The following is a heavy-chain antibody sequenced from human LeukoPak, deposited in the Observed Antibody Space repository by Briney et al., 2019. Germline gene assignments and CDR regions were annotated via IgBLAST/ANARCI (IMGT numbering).Heavy chain of an antibody. CDR3: AKVGSGWYDFYYFDY. Sequence: GGSLRLSCAASGFTLSNYVMRWVRQAPGKGLEWVASITNSGGSYADSVKGRFTISRDNSQNILYLQMDSLRAEDTAVYYCAKVGSGWYDFYYFDYWGQGTLVTVSS. J-gene: IGHJ4*02. D-gene: IGHD6-19*01. CDR2: ITNSGGS. V-gene: IGHV3-23*01. CDR1: GFTLSNYV.